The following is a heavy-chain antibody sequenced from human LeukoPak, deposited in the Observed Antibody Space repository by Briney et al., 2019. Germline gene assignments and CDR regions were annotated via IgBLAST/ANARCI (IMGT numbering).Heavy chain of an antibody. CDR1: GFTFSNYW. CDR2: IYGGGNI. D-gene: IGHD5-24*01. Sequence: PGGSLRLSCVASGFTFSNYWMLWVRQAPGKGLEWVSVIYGGGNIYYADSVKGRFTISRDNSKNTLYLQMNSLRAEDTAVYYCARGAGYNYPYYFDYWGQGTLVTVSS. CDR3: ARGAGYNYPYYFDY. J-gene: IGHJ4*02. V-gene: IGHV3-53*01.